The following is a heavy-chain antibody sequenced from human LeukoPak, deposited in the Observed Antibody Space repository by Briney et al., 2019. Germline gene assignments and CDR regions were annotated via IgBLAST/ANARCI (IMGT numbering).Heavy chain of an antibody. CDR2: ISSSSSYI. J-gene: IGHJ5*02. CDR3: ARHSGSYLDWFDP. V-gene: IGHV3-21*01. Sequence: GGSLRHSCAASGFTFSSYSMNWVRQAPGKGLEWVSSISSSSSYIYYADSVKGRFTISRDNAKNSLYLQMNSLRAEDTAVYYCARHSGSYLDWFDPWGQGTLVTVSS. D-gene: IGHD1-26*01. CDR1: GFTFSSYS.